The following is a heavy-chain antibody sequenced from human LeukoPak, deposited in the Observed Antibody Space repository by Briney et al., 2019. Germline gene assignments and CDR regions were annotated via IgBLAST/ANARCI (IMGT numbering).Heavy chain of an antibody. D-gene: IGHD3-10*01. CDR2: FSGSGGST. Sequence: GGSLRLSCAASGFTFSSYAMNWVRQAPGKGLEWVSGFSGSGGSTSYADSVKGRFTISRDNSKNTLYLQMNSLRAEDTAVYYCAKGRVSYYYGMDVWGQGTTVTVSS. V-gene: IGHV3-23*01. CDR1: GFTFSSYA. J-gene: IGHJ6*02. CDR3: AKGRVSYYYGMDV.